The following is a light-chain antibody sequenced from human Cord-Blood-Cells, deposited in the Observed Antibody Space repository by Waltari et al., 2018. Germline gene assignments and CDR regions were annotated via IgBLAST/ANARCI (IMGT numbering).Light chain of an antibody. V-gene: IGLV2-11*01. CDR2: DVS. J-gene: IGLJ2*01. CDR3: CSYAGSYTLAVV. Sequence: QSALTQPRSVSGSPGPSVTISCTGTSSDVGGYNYVSWYQQHPGKAPKLMIYDVSKRPSGVPDRFSGSKSGNTASLTISGLQAEDEADYYCCSYAGSYTLAVVFGGGTKLTVL. CDR1: SSDVGGYNY.